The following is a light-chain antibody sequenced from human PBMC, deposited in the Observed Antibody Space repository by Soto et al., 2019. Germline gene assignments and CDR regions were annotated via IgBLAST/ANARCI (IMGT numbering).Light chain of an antibody. CDR1: QSVSRY. Sequence: EIVLTQSPATLSLSPGERATLSCRASQSVSRYLAWYQQKHGQAPRLLIYDASNRATGIPARFSGSGSGTDFTLTISSREPEDVAVYYCQQRSHGPPKLTFGGGTKVEIK. CDR3: QQRSHGPPKLT. J-gene: IGKJ4*01. CDR2: DAS. V-gene: IGKV3-11*01.